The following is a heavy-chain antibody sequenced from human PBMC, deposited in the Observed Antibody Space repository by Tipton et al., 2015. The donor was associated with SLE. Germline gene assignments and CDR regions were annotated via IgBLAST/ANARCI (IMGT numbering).Heavy chain of an antibody. Sequence: TLSLTCAVYGGSFSGYYWCWIRQPPGKGLEWIGEINHSGSTNYNPSLKSRVTISVDTSKNQFSLKLSSVTAADTAVYYCARGRGRAAPGGYWGQGTLVTVSS. CDR1: GGSFSGYY. J-gene: IGHJ4*02. D-gene: IGHD6-6*01. CDR2: INHSGST. V-gene: IGHV4-34*01. CDR3: ARGRGRAAPGGY.